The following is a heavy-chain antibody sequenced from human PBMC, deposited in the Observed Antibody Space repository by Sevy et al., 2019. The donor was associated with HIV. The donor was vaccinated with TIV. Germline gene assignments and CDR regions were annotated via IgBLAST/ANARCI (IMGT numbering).Heavy chain of an antibody. CDR3: AKGVRYYDSSGYYGAFDI. V-gene: IGHV3-30*18. J-gene: IGHJ3*02. D-gene: IGHD3-22*01. Sequence: GGSLRLSCAASGFTFSSYGMHWVRQAPGKGLEWVAVISYDGSNKYYADSVKGRFTISRDNSKNTLYLQMNSLRAEETAVYYYAKGVRYYDSSGYYGAFDIWGQWTMVTVSS. CDR2: ISYDGSNK. CDR1: GFTFSSYG.